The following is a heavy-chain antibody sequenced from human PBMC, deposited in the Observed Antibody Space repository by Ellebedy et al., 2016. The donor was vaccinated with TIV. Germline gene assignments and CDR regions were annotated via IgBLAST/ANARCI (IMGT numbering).Heavy chain of an antibody. Sequence: GESLKISCAASGFTFRDYTMNWVRQAPGKGLEWVSYIDIGATTMYYADSVKGRFTISRDNAKNSLFLQMNSLRADDTAVYYCARGPPLFDPWGQGTLVTVSS. V-gene: IGHV3-48*04. J-gene: IGHJ5*02. CDR2: IDIGATTM. CDR1: GFTFRDYT. CDR3: ARGPPLFDP.